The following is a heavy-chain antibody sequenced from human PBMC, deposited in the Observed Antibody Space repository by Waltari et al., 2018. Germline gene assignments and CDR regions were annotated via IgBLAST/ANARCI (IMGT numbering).Heavy chain of an antibody. D-gene: IGHD2-21*01. CDR3: ALDTGALWMDV. V-gene: IGHV1-46*01. J-gene: IGHJ6*02. CDR2: INPSGGST. Sequence: HWVRQAPGQGLEWMGIINPSGGSTIYAQKFQGRVTMTRDTSTSTVYMELSSLRSDDTAVYYCALDTGALWMDVWGQGTTVTVSS.